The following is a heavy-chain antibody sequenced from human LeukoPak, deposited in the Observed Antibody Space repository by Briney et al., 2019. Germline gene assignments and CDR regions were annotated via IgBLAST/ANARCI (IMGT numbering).Heavy chain of an antibody. CDR3: ARGKIQLRLLSSSWYLLDY. CDR2: IYSSGST. CDR1: GGSISNYY. V-gene: IGHV4-4*07. Sequence: PSETLPLTCTVSGGSISNYYWSWIRQPAGKGLEWIGRIYSSGSTNYNPSLQSRVTMSVDTSKNQFSLQLNSVTPEDTAVYYCARGKIQLRLLSSSWYLLDYWGQGTPVTVSS. D-gene: IGHD6-13*01. J-gene: IGHJ4*02.